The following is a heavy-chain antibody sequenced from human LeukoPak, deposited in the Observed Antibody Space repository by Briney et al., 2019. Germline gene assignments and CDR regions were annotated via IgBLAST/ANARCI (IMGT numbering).Heavy chain of an antibody. CDR3: ARDSSGWHPFDS. D-gene: IGHD6-19*01. V-gene: IGHV1-46*01. CDR2: INPSGGST. Sequence: ASVKVSCKASGYTFTSYYMHWVRQPPGQGLEWMGIINPSGGSTSYAQKFQGRVTMTRDTSTSTVYMELSSLRSEDTAVYYCARDSSGWHPFDSWGQGTLVTVSS. J-gene: IGHJ4*02. CDR1: GYTFTSYY.